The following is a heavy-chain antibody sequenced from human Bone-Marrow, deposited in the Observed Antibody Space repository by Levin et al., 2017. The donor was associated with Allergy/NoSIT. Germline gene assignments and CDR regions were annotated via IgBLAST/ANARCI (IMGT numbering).Heavy chain of an antibody. D-gene: IGHD5-24*01. V-gene: IGHV4-4*02. CDR3: ARAPGRDGDNYHDY. J-gene: IGHJ4*02. CDR1: GDSIKSPNW. CDR2: VFHSGTS. Sequence: GSLRLSCAVSGDSIKSPNWWTWVRQPPNKGLEWIGEVFHSGTSDYNPSLKGRVTISLDKSKSSFSLTLMSVTAADTAVYYSARAPGRDGDNYHDYWGQGILV.